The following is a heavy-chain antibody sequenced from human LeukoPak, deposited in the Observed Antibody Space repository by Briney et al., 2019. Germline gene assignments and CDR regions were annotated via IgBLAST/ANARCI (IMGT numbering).Heavy chain of an antibody. D-gene: IGHD2-2*01. CDR1: GFTVSSNY. V-gene: IGHV3-53*01. CDR3: VRDTDALDY. J-gene: IGHJ4*02. Sequence: GGSLRLSCAASGFTVSSNYMSWVRQAPGKGLEWVSVIYSGGSTYYADSVKGRFTISRDDAKSSLYLQMDSLRPEDTAVYYCVRDTDALDYWGQGTLVTVSS. CDR2: IYSGGST.